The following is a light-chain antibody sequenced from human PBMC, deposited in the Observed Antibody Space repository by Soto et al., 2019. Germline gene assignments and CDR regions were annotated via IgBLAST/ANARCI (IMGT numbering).Light chain of an antibody. CDR3: QQSYKMPS. CDR1: RNVSIY. V-gene: IGKV1-39*01. J-gene: IGKJ5*01. CDR2: ATS. Sequence: EIPLTQSPSSLDTSVGDRLTLTCRASRNVSIYLNWYQHKPGKGPTLLIHATSNLQIGVPSRFSGSGSGTEFTLTISSLEPEDFGTYYCQQSYKMPSFGQGTRLEIK.